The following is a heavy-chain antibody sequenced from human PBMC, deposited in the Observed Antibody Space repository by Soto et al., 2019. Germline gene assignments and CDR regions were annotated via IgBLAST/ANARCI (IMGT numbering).Heavy chain of an antibody. Sequence: GGSLRLSCAASGFTFSNAWMNWVLQATGKGLEWVGRIKSKTDGGTTDYAAPVKGRFTISRDDSKNTLYLQMNSLKTEDTAVYYCTTTPYGSGSYYNFFYFLSFHSYGMDVWGQGTTVTVSS. CDR1: GFTFSNAW. V-gene: IGHV3-15*07. J-gene: IGHJ6*02. D-gene: IGHD3-10*01. CDR3: TTTPYGSGSYYNFFYFLSFHSYGMDV. CDR2: IKSKTDGGTT.